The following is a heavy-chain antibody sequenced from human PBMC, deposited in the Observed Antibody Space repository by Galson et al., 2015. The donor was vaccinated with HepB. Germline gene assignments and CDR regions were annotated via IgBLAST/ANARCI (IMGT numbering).Heavy chain of an antibody. CDR3: ARSRAEDWNYAFDI. D-gene: IGHD1-7*01. V-gene: IGHV3-33*01. Sequence: SLRLSCAASGFTFSSYGMHWVRQAPGKGLEWVAVIWYDGSNKYYADSVKGRFTISRDNSKNTLYLQMNSLRAEDTAVYYCARSRAEDWNYAFDIWGQGTMVTVSS. CDR1: GFTFSSYG. J-gene: IGHJ3*02. CDR2: IWYDGSNK.